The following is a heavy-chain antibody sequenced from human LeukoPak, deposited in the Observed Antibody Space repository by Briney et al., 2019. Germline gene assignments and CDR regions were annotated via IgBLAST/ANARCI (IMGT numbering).Heavy chain of an antibody. J-gene: IGHJ2*01. CDR1: GFTFSSYW. D-gene: IGHD1-26*01. CDR2: INRDGSST. Sequence: GRSLRLSCAASGFTFSSYWMHWVRQAPGKGLVWVSRINRDGSSTSYADSVKGRFTISRDNAKNTLYLQMNSLRAEDTAVYYCAWAVGATDWYFDLWGRGTLVTVSS. CDR3: AWAVGATDWYFDL. V-gene: IGHV3-74*01.